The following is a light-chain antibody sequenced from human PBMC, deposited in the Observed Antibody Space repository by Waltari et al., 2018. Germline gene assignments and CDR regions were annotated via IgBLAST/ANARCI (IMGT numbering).Light chain of an antibody. V-gene: IGLV2-14*03. CDR1: SSDVGGYNY. CDR3: SSYISSSTLEL. J-gene: IGLJ2*01. Sequence: QSALTQAASVSGSPGQSITISCTGSSSDVGGYNYVSWYQQHPGKAPKLIIYDVSNRPSCVSKRFSGSKSGNTASLTISGLQAEDEADYYCSSYISSSTLELFGGGTSLTVL. CDR2: DVS.